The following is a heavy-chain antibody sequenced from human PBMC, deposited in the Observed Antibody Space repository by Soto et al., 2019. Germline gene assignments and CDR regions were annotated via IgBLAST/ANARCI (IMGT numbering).Heavy chain of an antibody. V-gene: IGHV1-69*01. J-gene: IGHJ4*02. CDR2: IIPIFGTA. CDR1: GGTFSSYA. D-gene: IGHD4-17*01. CDR3: ARDGTLTTVTTYFDY. Sequence: QVQLVQSGAEVKKPGSSVKVSCTASGGTFSSYAISWVRQAPGQGLEWMGGIIPIFGTANYAQKFQGRVTITADESTSTAYMELSSLRSEDTAVYYCARDGTLTTVTTYFDYWGQGTLVTVSS.